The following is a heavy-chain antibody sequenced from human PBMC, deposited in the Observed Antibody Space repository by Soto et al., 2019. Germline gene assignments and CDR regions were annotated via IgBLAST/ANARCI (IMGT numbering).Heavy chain of an antibody. CDR1: GYTCTVYY. D-gene: IGHD3-22*01. Sequence: ASVKVSCKASGYTCTVYYMHCVLQSPLQWLEWMGWINPNSGGTNYAQKFQGRVTMTRDTSISTAYMELSRLRSDDTAVYYCARDQGPFYYDSSGTFDYWGQGTLVTVSS. J-gene: IGHJ4*02. CDR3: ARDQGPFYYDSSGTFDY. CDR2: INPNSGGT. V-gene: IGHV1-2*02.